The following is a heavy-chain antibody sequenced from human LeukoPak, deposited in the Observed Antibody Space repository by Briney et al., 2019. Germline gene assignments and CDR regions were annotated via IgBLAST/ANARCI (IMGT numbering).Heavy chain of an antibody. V-gene: IGHV4-34*01. J-gene: IGHJ5*02. Sequence: SETLSLTCAVYGGSFSGYYWSWIRQPPGKGREWIGERSNSASTNYNPSLKYRVTISVDTSKNQFSLKLSSVTAADTAVYYCARGVFHRYYDSSGARWFDPWGQGTLVTVSS. D-gene: IGHD3-22*01. CDR3: ARGVFHRYYDSSGARWFDP. CDR2: RSNSAST. CDR1: GGSFSGYY.